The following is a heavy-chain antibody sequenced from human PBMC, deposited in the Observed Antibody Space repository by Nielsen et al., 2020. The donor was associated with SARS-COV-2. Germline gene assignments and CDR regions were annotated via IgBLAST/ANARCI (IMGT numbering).Heavy chain of an antibody. J-gene: IGHJ3*02. CDR2: INPSGGST. CDR1: GYTFTSYG. CDR3: ASWNDYGDYEDAFDI. V-gene: IGHV1-18*01. Sequence: ASVKVSCKASGYTFTSYGISWVRQAPGQGLEWMGIINPSGGSTSYAQKFQGRVTMTTDTSTSTAYMELRSLRSDDTAVYYCASWNDYGDYEDAFDIWGQGTMVTVSS. D-gene: IGHD4-17*01.